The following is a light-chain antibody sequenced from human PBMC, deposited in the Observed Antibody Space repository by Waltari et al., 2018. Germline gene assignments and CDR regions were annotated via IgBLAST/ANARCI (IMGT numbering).Light chain of an antibody. CDR1: STNLGGYNY. CDR3: CSYAGTSP. J-gene: IGLJ1*01. V-gene: IGLV2-11*01. Sequence: QSALTQPRSVSGSPGQSVTISCTGASTNLGGYNYVSWYQQHPGKAPKLIIYDFTKRPSGVPDRFSGSKSGDTASLTISGLQAEDEADYYCCSYAGTSPFGTGTKVTVL. CDR2: DFT.